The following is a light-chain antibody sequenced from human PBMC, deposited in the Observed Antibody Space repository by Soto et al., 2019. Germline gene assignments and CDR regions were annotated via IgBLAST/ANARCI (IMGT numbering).Light chain of an antibody. CDR3: PHYNTYPWT. CDR1: QSISSW. CDR2: DAS. J-gene: IGKJ1*01. V-gene: IGKV1-5*01. Sequence: IQMTQPPSTLSATVGDRVTITCRASQSISSWLAWYQQKPGKAPKLLIYDASTLESGAPSRFSGSGSGTEFTLTISSLQPDDFATYYCPHYNTYPWTFGHGTKVDIK.